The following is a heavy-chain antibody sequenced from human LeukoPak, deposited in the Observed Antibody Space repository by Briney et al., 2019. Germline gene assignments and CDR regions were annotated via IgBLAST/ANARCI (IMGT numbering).Heavy chain of an antibody. J-gene: IGHJ4*02. CDR3: AKDRDALLWFGIPPGYFDY. CDR1: GFTFSSYT. V-gene: IGHV3-30*02. Sequence: PGGSLRLSCAASGFTFSSYTMHWVRQAPGKGLEWVAFIRYDGSNKYYADSVKGRFTISRDNSKNTLYLQMNSLRAEDTAVYYCAKDRDALLWFGIPPGYFDYWGQGTLVTVSS. D-gene: IGHD3-10*01. CDR2: IRYDGSNK.